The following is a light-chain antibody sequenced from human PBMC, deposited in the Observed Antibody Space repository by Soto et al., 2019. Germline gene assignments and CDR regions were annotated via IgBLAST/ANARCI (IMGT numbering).Light chain of an antibody. V-gene: IGKV3D-15*01. CDR1: QSAGNF. CDR2: YIS. Sequence: EIVMTQSRSTLCVSPVGAASLSCRASQSAGNFLAWYQQKPGQAPRLLIYYISTRATGIPARFSGSGSGTEFTLTINSLQSEDSAVYYCQQHNQWPITFGQGTRLEIK. CDR3: QQHNQWPIT. J-gene: IGKJ5*01.